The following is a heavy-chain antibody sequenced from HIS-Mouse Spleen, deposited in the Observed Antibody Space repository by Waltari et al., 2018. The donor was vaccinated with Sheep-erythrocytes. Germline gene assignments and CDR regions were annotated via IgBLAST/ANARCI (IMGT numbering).Heavy chain of an antibody. CDR3: ARVAAVTTYYFDY. D-gene: IGHD4-17*01. CDR1: GFTFSSYS. J-gene: IGHJ4*02. Sequence: EVQLVESGGGLVKPGGSLRLSCAASGFTFSSYSMNWVRQAPGKGLAGVYSISSSSIYIYYADSVKGRFTISRENAKNSRYLQMSSLRAEDTAVYYCARVAAVTTYYFDYWGQGTLVTVSS. CDR2: ISSSSIYI. V-gene: IGHV3-21*01.